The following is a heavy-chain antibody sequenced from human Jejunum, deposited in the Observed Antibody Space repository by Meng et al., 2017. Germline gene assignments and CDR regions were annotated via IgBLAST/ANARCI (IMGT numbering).Heavy chain of an antibody. V-gene: IGHV4-4*02. D-gene: IGHD1-14*01. CDR3: ARAIRERYFDS. CDR2: VWPSGAT. CDR1: CVSTIDPFY. Sequence: QVDLQEAGPGLVKPSGTLSLTCTVSCVSTIDPFYWTWIRQAPGKGLEWIGEVWPSGATYYNPSLSSRITISIDTSNNQFSLEVAFLTAADTAVYYCARAIRERYFDSWGQGTLVTVSS. J-gene: IGHJ4*02.